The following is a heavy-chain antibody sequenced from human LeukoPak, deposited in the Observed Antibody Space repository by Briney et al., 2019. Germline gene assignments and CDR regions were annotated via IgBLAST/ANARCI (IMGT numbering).Heavy chain of an antibody. V-gene: IGHV4-61*02. Sequence: PSETLSLTCTVSGGSISSGSYYWSWIRQPAGKGLEWIGRIYTSGSTNYNPSLKSRVTISVDTSKNQFSLKLSSVTAADTAVYYCASGYSGSYYYFDYWGQGTLVTVSS. CDR1: GGSISSGSYY. D-gene: IGHD1-26*01. J-gene: IGHJ4*02. CDR3: ASGYSGSYYYFDY. CDR2: IYTSGST.